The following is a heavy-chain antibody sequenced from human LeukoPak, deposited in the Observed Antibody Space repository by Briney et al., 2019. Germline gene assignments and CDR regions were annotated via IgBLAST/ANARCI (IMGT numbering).Heavy chain of an antibody. CDR2: IKGDGSDT. Sequence: GGSRRLSCAASGFTFSSYGMHWVRQPPGKGLVWVSRIKGDGSDTLYADSVKGRFTISRDNSKNTLYLQTSSLGVDDTAVYYCARASTTVPNLLDYWGQGALVSVSS. D-gene: IGHD4-17*01. CDR3: ARASTTVPNLLDY. CDR1: GFTFSSYG. J-gene: IGHJ4*02. V-gene: IGHV3-74*01.